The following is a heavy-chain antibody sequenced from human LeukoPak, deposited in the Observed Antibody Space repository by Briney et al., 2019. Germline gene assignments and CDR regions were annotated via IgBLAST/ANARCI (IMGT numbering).Heavy chain of an antibody. J-gene: IGHJ4*02. CDR3: AKDSSSWYYYFDY. D-gene: IGHD6-13*01. V-gene: IGHV3-23*01. Sequence: PGGSLRLSCAASGFTFSSYAMSWVRQAPGKGLEWVSAISGSGGSTYYADSVKGRFSISRDNSKNTLYLQMNSLRAEDTAVYYCAKDSSSWYYYFDYWGQGTLVTVSS. CDR1: GFTFSSYA. CDR2: ISGSGGST.